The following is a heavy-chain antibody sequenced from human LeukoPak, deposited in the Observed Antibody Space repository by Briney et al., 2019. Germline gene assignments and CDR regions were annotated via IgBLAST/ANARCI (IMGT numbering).Heavy chain of an antibody. J-gene: IGHJ4*02. CDR3: ARSDYSNSSRHFDY. V-gene: IGHV3-74*01. CDR2: INSDGSTT. CDR1: GFTFSKYW. D-gene: IGHD6-6*01. Sequence: GGSLRLSCAASGFTFSKYWVHWVRHAPGKGLVWVSRINSDGSTTNYADSVKGRFTISRDNANNTLYLQLNSLRVEDTAVYYCARSDYSNSSRHFDYWGQGTLVTVSS.